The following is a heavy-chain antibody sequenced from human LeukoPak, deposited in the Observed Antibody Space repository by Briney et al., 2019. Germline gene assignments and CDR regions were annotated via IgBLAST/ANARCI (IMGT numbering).Heavy chain of an antibody. D-gene: IGHD4/OR15-4a*01. V-gene: IGHV3-23*01. J-gene: IGHJ4*02. Sequence: GGSLRLSCAASGFTFSSYAMHWVRQAPGKGLEWVSAISGSGGSTYYADSVKGRFTISRDNSKNTLYLQMNSLSAEDTAVYYCARRAGAYSHPYDYWGQGTLVTVSS. CDR1: GFTFSSYA. CDR3: ARRAGAYSHPYDY. CDR2: ISGSGGST.